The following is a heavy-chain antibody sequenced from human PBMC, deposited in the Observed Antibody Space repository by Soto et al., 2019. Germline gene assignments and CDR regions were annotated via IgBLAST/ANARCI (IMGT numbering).Heavy chain of an antibody. Sequence: QVKLVQSGPEVTKPGSSVTVSCTASGHTFSTFGINWVRQAPGQGLEWMGGIIPILGRSNYAQKFQGRVTITADESSSTAYMEPISLTSDDTAVSYCARDNPIITTNYLYHYHGMDVWGQGTTVTVSS. D-gene: IGHD4-4*01. CDR3: ARDNPIITTNYLYHYHGMDV. J-gene: IGHJ6*02. CDR2: IIPILGRS. CDR1: GHTFSTFG. V-gene: IGHV1-69*01.